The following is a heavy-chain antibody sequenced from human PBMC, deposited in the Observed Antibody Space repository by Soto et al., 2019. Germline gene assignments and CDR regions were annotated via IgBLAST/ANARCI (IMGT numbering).Heavy chain of an antibody. J-gene: IGHJ5*02. V-gene: IGHV1-18*01. CDR1: GYTFTSYG. CDR2: ISAYNGNT. CDR3: ARDWITMVRGVIIHDRFDP. D-gene: IGHD3-10*01. Sequence: QVQLVQSGAEVKKPGASVKVSCKASGYTFTSYGISWVRQAPGQGLEWMGWISAYNGNTNYAQKRQGRVTMTTDTSTSTAYMELRSLRSDDTAVYYCARDWITMVRGVIIHDRFDPWGQGTLVTVSS.